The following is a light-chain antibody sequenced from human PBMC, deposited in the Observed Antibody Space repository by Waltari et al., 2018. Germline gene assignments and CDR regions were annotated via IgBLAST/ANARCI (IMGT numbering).Light chain of an antibody. CDR2: WAS. Sequence: DIVMTQSPDSLAVSLGERATVNCKSSQSVLYSPNNKNYLAWYQQKPGPPPKLLIYWASTRESGVPDRFSGSGSGTDFTLTISSLQAEDVAVYYCQQYYSIPITFGQGTRLEIK. CDR1: QSVLYSPNNKNY. CDR3: QQYYSIPIT. J-gene: IGKJ5*01. V-gene: IGKV4-1*01.